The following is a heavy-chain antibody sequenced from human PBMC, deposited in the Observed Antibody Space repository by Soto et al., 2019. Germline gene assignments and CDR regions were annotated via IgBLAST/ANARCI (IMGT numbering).Heavy chain of an antibody. Sequence: LXLTCTVSGGSISSYYWSWIRQPAGKGLEWIGRIYTSWSTNYNPSLKSRVTMSVDTSKNQFSLKLSSVTAADTAVYYCARFSSLAFNYYYGMDVWGQGPTVTVSS. J-gene: IGHJ6*02. D-gene: IGHD3-16*01. V-gene: IGHV4-4*07. CDR3: ARFSSLAFNYYYGMDV. CDR1: GGSISSYY. CDR2: IYTSWST.